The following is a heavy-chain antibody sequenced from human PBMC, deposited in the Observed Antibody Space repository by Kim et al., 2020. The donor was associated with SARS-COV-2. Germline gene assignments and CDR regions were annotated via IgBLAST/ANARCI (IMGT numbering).Heavy chain of an antibody. CDR3: ARAIRIAAADY. D-gene: IGHD6-13*01. Sequence: GGSLRLSCAASGFTFSSYSMNWVRQAPGKGLEWVSSISSSSSYIYYADSVKGRFTISRDNAKNSLYLQMNSLRAEDTSVYYCARAIRIAAADYWGQGTLVTVSS. J-gene: IGHJ4*02. V-gene: IGHV3-21*01. CDR2: ISSSSSYI. CDR1: GFTFSSYS.